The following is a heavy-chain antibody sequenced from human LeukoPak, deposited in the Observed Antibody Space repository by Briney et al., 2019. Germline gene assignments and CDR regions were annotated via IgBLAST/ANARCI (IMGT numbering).Heavy chain of an antibody. CDR2: IYTSVTN. CDR3: ARQGATSKMGWSFDH. Sequence: PSETLSLTCTVSCGSISSYYWSCIRQPGGKGLECIGRIYTSVTNNYHLSLKSRVTISVDKYKNQFSLKLSSVTAADTGVYYCARQGATSKMGWSFDHWGQGTLVSVLS. D-gene: IGHD5-12*01. V-gene: IGHV4-4*07. J-gene: IGHJ4*02. CDR1: CGSISSYY.